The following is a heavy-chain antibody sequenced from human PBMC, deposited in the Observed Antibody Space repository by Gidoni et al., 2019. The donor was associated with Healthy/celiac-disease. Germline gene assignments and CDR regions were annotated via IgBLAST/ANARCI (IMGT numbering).Heavy chain of an antibody. CDR3: AKVRGYSSSWHRGVNYYYGMDV. D-gene: IGHD6-13*01. V-gene: IGHV3-30*18. CDR1: GFTFSSYG. J-gene: IGHJ6*02. Sequence: QVQLVESGGGVVQPGRSLSLSCAAPGFTFSSYGMHWVRQAPGKGLEWVAVISYDGSNKYYADSVKGRFTISRDNSKNTLYLQMNSLRAEDTAVYYCAKVRGYSSSWHRGVNYYYGMDVWGQGTTVTVSS. CDR2: ISYDGSNK.